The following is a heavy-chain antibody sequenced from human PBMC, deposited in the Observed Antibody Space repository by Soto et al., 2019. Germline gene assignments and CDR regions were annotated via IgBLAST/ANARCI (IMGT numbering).Heavy chain of an antibody. D-gene: IGHD3-22*01. V-gene: IGHV3-9*01. CDR3: ARSRYDSSGYQGAFDI. CDR1: GFTFDDYA. J-gene: IGHJ3*02. Sequence: EVQLVESGGGLVQPGRSLRLSCAASGFTFDDYAMHWVRQAPGKGLEWVSGISWNSGSIGYADSVKGRFTISRDNAKNSPYLQLNSLRSEDTALYYCARSRYDSSGYQGAFDIWGQGTMVTVSS. CDR2: ISWNSGSI.